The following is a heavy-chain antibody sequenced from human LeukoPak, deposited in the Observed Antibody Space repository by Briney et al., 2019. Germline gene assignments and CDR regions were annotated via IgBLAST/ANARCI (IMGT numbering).Heavy chain of an antibody. CDR2: ISSSSSYI. CDR3: ARDPARRIPDDAFDI. CDR1: GFTFSSYS. V-gene: IGHV3-21*01. J-gene: IGHJ3*02. Sequence: GGSLRLSCAASGFTFSSYSMNWVRQAPGKGLEWVSSISSSSSYIYYADSVKGRFTISRDNAKNSLYLLMNSLRAEDTAVYYCARDPARRIPDDAFDIWGQGTMVTVSS.